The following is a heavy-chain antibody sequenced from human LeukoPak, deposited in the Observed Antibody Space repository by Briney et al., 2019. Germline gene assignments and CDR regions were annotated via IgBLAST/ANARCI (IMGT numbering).Heavy chain of an antibody. CDR1: GFTFSSYS. V-gene: IGHV3-48*02. D-gene: IGHD3-22*01. CDR2: ISSSSTI. Sequence: PGGSLRLSCAASGFTFSSYSMNWVRQAPGKGLEWVSYISSSSTIYYADSVKGRFTISRDNAKNSLYLQMNSLRDEDTAVYYCARDGPSPAYYYDSSGYSPPPQYFDYWGQGTLVTVSS. CDR3: ARDGPSPAYYYDSSGYSPPPQYFDY. J-gene: IGHJ4*02.